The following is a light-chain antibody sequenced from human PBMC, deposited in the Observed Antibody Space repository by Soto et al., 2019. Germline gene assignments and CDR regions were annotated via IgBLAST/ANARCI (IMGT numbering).Light chain of an antibody. J-gene: IGKJ1*01. CDR2: GAF. V-gene: IGKV3-20*01. CDR3: HQYSRSPET. CDR1: ATGDSTY. Sequence: LARSPAKPSFLRGERANLSCPPCATGDSTYFAWYQQRSGQAPRLLMYGAFNRARGIPDRFSGSGSEADFTLTINRLQPADFAVYYCHQYSRSPETFGQGTKVDNK.